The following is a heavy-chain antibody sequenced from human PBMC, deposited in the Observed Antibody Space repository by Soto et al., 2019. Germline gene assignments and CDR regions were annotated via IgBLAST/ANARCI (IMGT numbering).Heavy chain of an antibody. Sequence: QDQLVQSGPGVQKPGASMKVSCKASAFNLRSYSIHWVSQAPGQRLEWMGQINGDSGKPRYSHRFEGRVTFKRDTDVRTATLELHSLTPEDTAAYYCGREAGTSKIYAMGMDVWGQGTAVSVSS. V-gene: IGHV1-3*01. D-gene: IGHD2-2*01. CDR3: GREAGTSKIYAMGMDV. CDR2: INGDSGKP. J-gene: IGHJ6*02. CDR1: AFNLRSYS.